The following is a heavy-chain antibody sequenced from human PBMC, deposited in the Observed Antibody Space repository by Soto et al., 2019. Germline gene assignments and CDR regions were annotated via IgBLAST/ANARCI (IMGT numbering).Heavy chain of an antibody. CDR3: ARDHQTIAAAGTGLYYYYYGMDV. CDR1: GYTFTSYY. Sequence: ASVKVSCKASGYTFTSYYMHWVRQAPGQGLEWMGIINPSGGSTSYAQKFQGRVTMTRDTSTSTVYMELSSLRSEDTTVYYCARDHQTIAAAGTGLYYYYYGMDVWGQGTTVTVSS. V-gene: IGHV1-46*01. CDR2: INPSGGST. D-gene: IGHD6-13*01. J-gene: IGHJ6*02.